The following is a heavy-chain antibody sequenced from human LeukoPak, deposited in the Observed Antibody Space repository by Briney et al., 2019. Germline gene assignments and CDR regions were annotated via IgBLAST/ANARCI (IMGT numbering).Heavy chain of an antibody. CDR1: GFTFSDHY. J-gene: IGHJ2*01. CDR3: ARDGLAAATLHWCFDL. D-gene: IGHD2-15*01. Sequence: GGSLRLSCAASGFTFSDHYIDWVRQAPGKGLEWVGRSRDKGNRYTTAYAASVRGRFTISRDDSKNSLYLQMNSLRAEDTAVYYCARDGLAAATLHWCFDLWGRGTLVTVSS. CDR2: SRDKGNRYTT. V-gene: IGHV3-72*01.